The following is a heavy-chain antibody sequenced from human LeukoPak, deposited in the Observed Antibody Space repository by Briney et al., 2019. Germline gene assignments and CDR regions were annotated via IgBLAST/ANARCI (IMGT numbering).Heavy chain of an antibody. J-gene: IGHJ3*02. Sequence: PSETLSLTCTVSGGSISSYYWSWIRQPPGKGLEWIGYIYYSGSTNYNPSLKSRVTISVDTSKNQFSLKLSSVTAADTAVYYCARDYGDNRAFDIWGQGTMVTVSS. D-gene: IGHD4-23*01. CDR3: ARDYGDNRAFDI. CDR1: GGSISSYY. CDR2: IYYSGST. V-gene: IGHV4-59*12.